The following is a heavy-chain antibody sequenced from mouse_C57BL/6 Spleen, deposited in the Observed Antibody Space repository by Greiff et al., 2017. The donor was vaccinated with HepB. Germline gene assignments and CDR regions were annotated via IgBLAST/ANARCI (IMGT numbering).Heavy chain of an antibody. CDR1: GYSITSGYY. Sequence: DVKLQESGPGLVKPSQSLSLTCSVTGYSITSGYYWNWIRQFPGNKLEWMGYISYDGSNNYNPSLKNRISITHDTSKNQFYLKLNSVTTEDTATYYCARQNYYYGRTAYWGQGTLVTVSA. D-gene: IGHD1-1*01. J-gene: IGHJ3*01. CDR3: ARQNYYYGRTAY. V-gene: IGHV3-6*01. CDR2: ISYDGSN.